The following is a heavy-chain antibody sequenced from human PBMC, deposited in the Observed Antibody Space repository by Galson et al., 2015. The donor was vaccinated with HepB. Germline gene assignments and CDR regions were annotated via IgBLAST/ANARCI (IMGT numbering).Heavy chain of an antibody. D-gene: IGHD3-16*02. CDR3: AKDKMITFGGVIVLVDY. Sequence: SLRLSCAASGFTFSSYAMSWVRQAPGKGLEWVSAISGSGGSTYYADSVKGRFTISRDNSKNTLYLQMNSLRAEDTAVYYCAKDKMITFGGVIVLVDYWGQGTLVTVSS. CDR2: ISGSGGST. CDR1: GFTFSSYA. J-gene: IGHJ4*02. V-gene: IGHV3-23*01.